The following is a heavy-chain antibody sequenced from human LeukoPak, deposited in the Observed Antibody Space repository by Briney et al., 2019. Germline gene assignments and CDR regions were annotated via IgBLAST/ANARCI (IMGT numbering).Heavy chain of an antibody. CDR1: GGSISSGGYY. CDR3: ARAGGFFSPFGY. CDR2: IYYSGST. V-gene: IGHV4-31*03. J-gene: IGHJ4*02. D-gene: IGHD3-3*01. Sequence: SSETLSLTCTVSGGSISSGGYYWSWIRQHPGKGLEWIGYIYYSGSTYYNPSLKSRVTISVDTSKNQFSLKLSSVTAADTAVYYCARAGGFFSPFGYWGQGTLVTVSS.